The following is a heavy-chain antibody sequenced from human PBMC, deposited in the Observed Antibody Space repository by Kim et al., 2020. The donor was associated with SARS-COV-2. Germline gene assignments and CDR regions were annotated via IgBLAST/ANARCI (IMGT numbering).Heavy chain of an antibody. D-gene: IGHD6-6*01. CDR3: ARAIRGSSTLRYYYYYGMDV. V-gene: IGHV4-59*13. CDR1: GGSISSYY. Sequence: SETLSLTCTVSGGSISSYYWSWIRQPPGKGLEWIGYIYYSGSTNYNPSLKSRVTISVDTSKNQFSLKLSSVTAADTALYYCARAIRGSSTLRYYYYYGMDVWGQGTTVTVSS. CDR2: IYYSGST. J-gene: IGHJ6*02.